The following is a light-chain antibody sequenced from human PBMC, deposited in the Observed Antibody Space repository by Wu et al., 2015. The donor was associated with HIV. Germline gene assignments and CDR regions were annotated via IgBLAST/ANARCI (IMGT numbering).Light chain of an antibody. Sequence: IQLTQSPSSLSASIGDRVTITCRASQDVTTYLAWYQQTPGKAPKVLIYDASTLQSGVPSRFSGSGSGAEFTLTISGLQREDFATYYCQQLNXYPLTFGQGTRLEIK. CDR3: QQLNXYPLT. CDR2: DAS. V-gene: IGKV1-9*01. J-gene: IGKJ5*01. CDR1: QDVTTY.